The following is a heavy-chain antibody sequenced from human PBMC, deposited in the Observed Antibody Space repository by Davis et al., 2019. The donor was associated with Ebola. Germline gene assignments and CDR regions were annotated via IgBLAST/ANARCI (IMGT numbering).Heavy chain of an antibody. CDR2: IYYRGNT. D-gene: IGHD4-23*01. J-gene: IGHJ5*02. Sequence: GSLRLSCAASGFTFSDYYMSWIRQAPGKGLEWIGDIYYRGNTYYNPSLKSRVTISVDTSKNQFSLRLTSVTAADTATYYCARRKVKDGDNDWFDPWGQGTLVTVSS. V-gene: IGHV4-59*08. CDR1: GFTFSDYY. CDR3: ARRKVKDGDNDWFDP.